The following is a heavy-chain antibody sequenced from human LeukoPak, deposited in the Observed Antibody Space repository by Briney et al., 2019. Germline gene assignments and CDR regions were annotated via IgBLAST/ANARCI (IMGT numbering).Heavy chain of an antibody. D-gene: IGHD2-15*01. J-gene: IGHJ4*02. V-gene: IGHV3-53*01. CDR3: AGSQGVARFTYYFDY. CDR1: GFTVSSNY. CDR2: IYSGSNT. Sequence: GGSLRLSCAASGFTVSSNYMSWVRQAPGKGLEWVSVIYSGSNTYYADSVKGRFTISRDNSKNTLYLQMNSLGAEDTAVYYCAGSQGVARFTYYFDYWGQGTLVTVSS.